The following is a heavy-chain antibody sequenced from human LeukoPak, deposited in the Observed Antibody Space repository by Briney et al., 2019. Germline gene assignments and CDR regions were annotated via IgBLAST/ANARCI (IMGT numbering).Heavy chain of an antibody. D-gene: IGHD2-2*01. CDR2: IYYSGST. CDR1: GGSISSYY. Sequence: SETLSLTCTVSGGSISSYYWSWIRQPPGKGLEWIGYIYYSGSTNYNPSLKSRVTISVDTSKNQFSLKLSSVTAADTAVYYCARGLQDIVVVPAAIPIPDYYYMDVWGKGTTVTVSS. V-gene: IGHV4-59*01. J-gene: IGHJ6*03. CDR3: ARGLQDIVVVPAAIPIPDYYYMDV.